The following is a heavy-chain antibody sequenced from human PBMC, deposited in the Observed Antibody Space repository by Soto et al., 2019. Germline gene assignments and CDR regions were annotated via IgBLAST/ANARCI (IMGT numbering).Heavy chain of an antibody. CDR3: AKDFAVWYQLLSPYYYYGMDV. Sequence: QVQLVESGGGVVQPGRSLRLSCAASGFTFSSYGMHWVRQAPGKGLEWVAVISYDGSNKYYADSVKARFTISRDNSKNTLYLQMNSLRAEDTAVYYCAKDFAVWYQLLSPYYYYGMDVWGQGTTVTVSS. J-gene: IGHJ6*02. CDR1: GFTFSSYG. V-gene: IGHV3-30*18. CDR2: ISYDGSNK. D-gene: IGHD2-2*01.